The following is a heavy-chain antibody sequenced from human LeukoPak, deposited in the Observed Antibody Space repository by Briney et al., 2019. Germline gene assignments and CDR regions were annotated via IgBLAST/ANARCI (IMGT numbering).Heavy chain of an antibody. Sequence: PSETLSLTCTVSGGSISSYYWSWIRQPPGKGLEWIGYIYYSGSTNYNPSLKSRVTISVDTSKNQFSLKLSSVTAADTAVYYCARAPYDILTGYYSFDYWGQGTLATVSS. CDR1: GGSISSYY. J-gene: IGHJ4*02. CDR3: ARAPYDILTGYYSFDY. V-gene: IGHV4-59*01. CDR2: IYYSGST. D-gene: IGHD3-9*01.